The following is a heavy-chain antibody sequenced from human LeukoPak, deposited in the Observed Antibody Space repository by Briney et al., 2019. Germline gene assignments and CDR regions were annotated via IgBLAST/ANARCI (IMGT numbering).Heavy chain of an antibody. CDR3: ARILRTTRTPFDY. CDR2: IYHSGST. V-gene: IGHV4-38-2*01. CDR1: AYSISSGYY. J-gene: IGHJ4*02. Sequence: SETLSLTCAVSAYSISSGYYWGWIRQPPGKGLEWIGSIYHSGSTYYNPSLKSRITISVDTSKNQFSLKLSSVTAADTAVYYCARILRTTRTPFDYWGQGTLVTVSS. D-gene: IGHD1-1*01.